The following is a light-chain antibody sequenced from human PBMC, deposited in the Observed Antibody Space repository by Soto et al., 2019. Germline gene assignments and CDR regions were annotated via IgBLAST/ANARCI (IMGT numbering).Light chain of an antibody. CDR2: RTS. CDR1: QGIGDT. V-gene: IGKV3-20*01. J-gene: IGKJ1*01. Sequence: EVVIMQSPATLSVSPGEGATLSCRASQGIGDTLAWYQQKPGQAPRLLIYRTSNRATGIPDRFSGSGSGTDFTLTISRLEPEDFAVYWCQQYDSSPRTFGQGTKVDI. CDR3: QQYDSSPRT.